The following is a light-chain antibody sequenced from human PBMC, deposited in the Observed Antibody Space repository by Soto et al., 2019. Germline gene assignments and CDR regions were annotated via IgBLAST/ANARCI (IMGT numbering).Light chain of an antibody. CDR1: SSDVGGYNY. CDR2: DIT. Sequence: QSALTQPRSVSGSPGQSVTISCTGTSSDVGGYNYVSWYQHHPGKAPKLIIYDITKRPSGVPDRFSGSKSGNTASLTISGLQAEDEADYHCCSYAGSYTVVFGGGTKVTVL. CDR3: CSYAGSYTVV. J-gene: IGLJ2*01. V-gene: IGLV2-11*01.